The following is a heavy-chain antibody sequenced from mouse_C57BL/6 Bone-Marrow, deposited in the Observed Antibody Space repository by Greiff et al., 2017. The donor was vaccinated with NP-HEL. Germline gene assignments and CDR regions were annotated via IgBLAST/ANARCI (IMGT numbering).Heavy chain of an antibody. CDR2: ISDGGSYT. V-gene: IGHV5-4*01. CDR1: GFTFSSYA. CDR3: AREANDGYSFAY. J-gene: IGHJ3*01. D-gene: IGHD2-3*01. Sequence: EVMLVESGGGLVKPGGSLKLSCAASGFTFSSYAMSWVRQTPEKRLEWVATISDGGSYTYYPDNVQGRFTISRDNAKNNLYLQMSHLKSEDTAMYYCAREANDGYSFAYWGQGTLVTVSA.